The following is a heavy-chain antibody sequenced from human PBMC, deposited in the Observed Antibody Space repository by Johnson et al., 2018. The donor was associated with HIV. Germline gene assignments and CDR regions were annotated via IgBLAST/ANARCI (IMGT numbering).Heavy chain of an antibody. CDR1: GFTFDYYA. D-gene: IGHD4-17*01. CDR3: AKDRHDYGDVDAVDI. J-gene: IGHJ3*02. V-gene: IGHV3-9*01. CDR2: ISWNSGSI. Sequence: VQLVESGGGLVQPGSSLRLSCAASGFTFDYYAMHWVRQAPGKGLEWVSGISWNSGSIGYADSVEGRFTISRDNAKNSLYLQMNILRAEDTGLYYCAKDRHDYGDVDAVDIWGQGTMVTVSS.